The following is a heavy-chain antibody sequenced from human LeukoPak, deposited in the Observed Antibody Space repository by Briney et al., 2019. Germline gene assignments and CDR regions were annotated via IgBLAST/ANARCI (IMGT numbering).Heavy chain of an antibody. CDR3: ARDEGKWFGESYYYYYGMDV. CDR1: GYAFDSHG. CDR2: ISVYKTNA. D-gene: IGHD3-10*01. V-gene: IGHV1-18*04. J-gene: IGHJ6*02. Sequence: EASVTVSCKASGYAFDSHGISWVRQVPGQGLEWMGWISVYKTNATYAEKFQDRVTMTTDTSTSTAYMELRRLTSDDTAVYYCARDEGKWFGESYYYYYGMDVWGQGTTVSVSS.